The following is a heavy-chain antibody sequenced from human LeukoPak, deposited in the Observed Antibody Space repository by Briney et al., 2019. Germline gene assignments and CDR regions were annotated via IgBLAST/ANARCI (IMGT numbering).Heavy chain of an antibody. CDR1: GGSISSGGYY. V-gene: IGHV4-31*03. J-gene: IGHJ4*02. Sequence: SETLSLTCTVSGGSISSGGYYWSWIRQYPGKGLEWIGYIYYFGSTYYNPSLKSRVTISVDTSKNQFSLKLSSVTAADTAVYYCASSGSYYRNFDYWGQGTLVTVSS. D-gene: IGHD1-26*01. CDR3: ASSGSYYRNFDY. CDR2: IYYFGST.